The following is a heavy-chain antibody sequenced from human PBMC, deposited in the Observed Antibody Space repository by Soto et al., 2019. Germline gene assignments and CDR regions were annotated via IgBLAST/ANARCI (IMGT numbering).Heavy chain of an antibody. J-gene: IGHJ6*02. CDR1: GFTFSSYA. V-gene: IGHV3-23*01. Sequence: GGSLRLSCAASGFTFSSYAMSWVRQAPGKGLEWVSAISGSGGSTYYADSVKGRFTISRDDSKNTLYLQMNSLRAEDTAVYYCAKDQEDTINYYYYGMDVWGQGTTVTVSS. D-gene: IGHD5-18*01. CDR2: ISGSGGST. CDR3: AKDQEDTINYYYYGMDV.